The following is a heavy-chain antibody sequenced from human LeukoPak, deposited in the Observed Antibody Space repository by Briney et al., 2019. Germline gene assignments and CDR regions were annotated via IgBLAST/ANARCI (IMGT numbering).Heavy chain of an antibody. V-gene: IGHV3-30-3*01. CDR3: ARQDGYNYYY. J-gene: IGHJ4*02. CDR1: GFTFSSYA. D-gene: IGHD5-24*01. Sequence: PGRSLRLPCAASGFTFSSYAMHWVRQAPGKGLEWVAVISYDGSNKYYADSVKGRFTISRDNSKNTLYLQMNSLRAEDTAVYYCARQDGYNYYYWGQGTLVTVSS. CDR2: ISYDGSNK.